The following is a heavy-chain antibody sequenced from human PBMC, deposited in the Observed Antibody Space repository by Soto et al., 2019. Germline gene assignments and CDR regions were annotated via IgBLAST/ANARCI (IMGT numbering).Heavy chain of an antibody. Sequence: GESLKISCKGSGYRFTSYWIGWVRQMPGKGLEWMGIIYPGDSDTRYSPSFQGQVTISADKSISTAYLQWSSLKASDTAMYYCASHEDYGDYRFYYWGQGTLVTVSS. CDR2: IYPGDSDT. CDR3: ASHEDYGDYRFYY. D-gene: IGHD4-17*01. V-gene: IGHV5-51*01. J-gene: IGHJ4*02. CDR1: GYRFTSYW.